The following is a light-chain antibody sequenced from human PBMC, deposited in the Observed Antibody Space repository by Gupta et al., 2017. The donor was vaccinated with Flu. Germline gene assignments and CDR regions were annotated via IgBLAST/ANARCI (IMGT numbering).Light chain of an antibody. CDR1: SSDVGGYDH. Sequence: SSDVGGYDHVSWYQQYPGKAPKLMIYDVTNRPSGVSNRFSGSKSGNTASLTISGLQAEDEANYYCSAYTISTLVVVFGGGTKLTVL. V-gene: IGLV2-14*04. CDR2: DVT. J-gene: IGLJ2*01. CDR3: SAYTISTLVVV.